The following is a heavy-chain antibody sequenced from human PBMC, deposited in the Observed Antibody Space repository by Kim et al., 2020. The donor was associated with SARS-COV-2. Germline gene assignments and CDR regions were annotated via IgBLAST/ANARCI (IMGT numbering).Heavy chain of an antibody. CDR3: AREFVVVPAAWYYFDY. Sequence: SVKVSCKASGGTFSSYAISWVRQAPGQGLEWMGRIIPILGIANYAQKFQGRVTITADKSTSTAYMELSSLRSEDTAVYYCAREFVVVPAAWYYFDYWGQGTLVTVSS. J-gene: IGHJ4*02. D-gene: IGHD2-2*01. V-gene: IGHV1-69*04. CDR1: GGTFSSYA. CDR2: IIPILGIA.